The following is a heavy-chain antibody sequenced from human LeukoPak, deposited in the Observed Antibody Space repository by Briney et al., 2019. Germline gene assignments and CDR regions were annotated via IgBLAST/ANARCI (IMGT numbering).Heavy chain of an antibody. J-gene: IGHJ4*02. Sequence: SETLSLTCTVSGGSISSHYWSWIRQPPGKGLEWIGYIYYSGSTNYNPSLKSRVTISVDTSKNQFSLKLSSVTAADTAVYYCARSASGFGDLYFDYWGQGTLVPVSS. CDR3: ARSASGFGDLYFDY. D-gene: IGHD3-10*01. V-gene: IGHV4-59*11. CDR2: IYYSGST. CDR1: GGSISSHY.